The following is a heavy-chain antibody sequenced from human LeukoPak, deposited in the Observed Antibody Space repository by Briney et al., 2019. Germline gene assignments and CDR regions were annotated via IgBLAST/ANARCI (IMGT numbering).Heavy chain of an antibody. CDR1: GFTFSNKA. J-gene: IGHJ4*02. CDR2: IHYDGSDK. V-gene: IGHV3-30*02. Sequence: GGSLRLSCAASGFTFSNKAMHWVRQAPGKGLEWVAFIHYDGSDKYYADSVKGRFTISRDNSKNTLHLQMNSLSPEDMAVYYCTKSYIYGFDYWGQGTLVTVSS. D-gene: IGHD5-18*01. CDR3: TKSYIYGFDY.